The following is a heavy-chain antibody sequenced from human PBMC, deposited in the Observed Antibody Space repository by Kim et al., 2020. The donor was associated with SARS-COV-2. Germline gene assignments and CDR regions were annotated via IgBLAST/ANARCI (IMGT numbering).Heavy chain of an antibody. CDR2: ISAYNGNT. V-gene: IGHV1-18*01. D-gene: IGHD6-19*01. CDR3: ARVRLIAVAGHTPSLDP. Sequence: ASVKVSCKASGYTFTSYGISWVRQAPGQGLEWMGWISAYNGNTNYAQKLQGRDTMTTDTSTSTAYMELRSLRSDDTAVYYCARVRLIAVAGHTPSLDPWGQGTLVTVSS. CDR1: GYTFTSYG. J-gene: IGHJ5*02.